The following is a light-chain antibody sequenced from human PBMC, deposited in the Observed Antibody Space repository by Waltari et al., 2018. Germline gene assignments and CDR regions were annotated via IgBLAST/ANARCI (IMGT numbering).Light chain of an antibody. V-gene: IGKV3-20*01. J-gene: IGKJ1*01. CDR2: ATS. CDR1: QSVGRS. CDR3: QHYVRLPVT. Sequence: EIVLTQSPGTLSLSPGERATLSCRASQSVGRSLAWYQHKPGRAPRLLIYATSNRATGIPDRFSASGSGTDFSLTISRLEPEDFALYYCQHYVRLPVTFGQGTKVEVK.